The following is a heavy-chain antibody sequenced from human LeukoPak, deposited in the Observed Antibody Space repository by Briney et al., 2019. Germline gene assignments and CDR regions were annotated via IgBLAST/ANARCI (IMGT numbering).Heavy chain of an antibody. D-gene: IGHD1-26*01. CDR3: ARQSVGATTIPVFDY. Sequence: GASVKVSCKASGYTFTSYGISWVRQAPGQGLEWMGWISAYNGNTNYAQKFQGRVTITTDESTSTAYMELSSLRSEDTAVYYCARQSVGATTIPVFDYWGQGTLVTVSS. J-gene: IGHJ4*02. CDR1: GYTFTSYG. V-gene: IGHV1-18*01. CDR2: ISAYNGNT.